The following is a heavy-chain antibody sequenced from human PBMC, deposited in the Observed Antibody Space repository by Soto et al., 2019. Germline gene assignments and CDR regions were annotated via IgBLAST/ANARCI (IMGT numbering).Heavy chain of an antibody. D-gene: IGHD6-19*01. CDR2: ISWNSGSI. CDR1: GFTFDDYA. CDR3: AKAHYSSGWYGLWYFDY. V-gene: IGHV3-9*01. J-gene: IGHJ4*02. Sequence: PGGSLRLSCAASGFTFDDYAMHWVRQAPGKGLEWVSGISWNSGSIGYADSVKGRFTISRDNAKNSLYLQMNSLRAEDTALYYCAKAHYSSGWYGLWYFDYWGQGTLVTVSS.